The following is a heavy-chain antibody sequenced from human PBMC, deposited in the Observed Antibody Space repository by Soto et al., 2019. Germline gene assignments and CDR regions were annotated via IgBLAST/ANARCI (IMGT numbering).Heavy chain of an antibody. D-gene: IGHD3-10*01. J-gene: IGHJ3*02. Sequence: PGGSLRLSCAASGFTFSSYSMNWVRQAPGKGLEWVSYISSSSSTIYYADSVKGRFTISRDNAKNSLYLQMNSLRAEDTAVYYCARDSTRLLWFGELLYPSGAFDIWGQGTMVTVSS. CDR3: ARDSTRLLWFGELLYPSGAFDI. CDR2: ISSSSSTI. CDR1: GFTFSSYS. V-gene: IGHV3-48*01.